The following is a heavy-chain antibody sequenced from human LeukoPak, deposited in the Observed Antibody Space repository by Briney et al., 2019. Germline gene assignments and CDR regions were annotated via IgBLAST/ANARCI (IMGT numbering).Heavy chain of an antibody. CDR1: GGSISGSSYY. Sequence: SETLSLTCTVSGGSISGSSYYWGWIRQPPGKGLEWIGSIYYSGSTYYNPSLKSRVTISVDTSKNQFSLKLSSVTAADTAVYYCARRLGQWLADNWFDPWGQGTLVTVSS. V-gene: IGHV4-39*01. J-gene: IGHJ5*02. CDR3: ARRLGQWLADNWFDP. CDR2: IYYSGST. D-gene: IGHD6-19*01.